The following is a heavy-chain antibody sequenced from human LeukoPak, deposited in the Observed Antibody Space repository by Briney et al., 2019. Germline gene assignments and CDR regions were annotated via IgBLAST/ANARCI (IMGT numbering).Heavy chain of an antibody. V-gene: IGHV1-2*02. Sequence: ASVKVSRKASGYTFTAYYVHWVRQAPGQGLEWMGWIHPNSGGTKYAQNFQGRVTMTRDTSISTAYMELSSLRSDDTAVYYCARGDIYRDYWGQGTQVTVSS. CDR3: ARGDIYRDY. CDR2: IHPNSGGT. CDR1: GYTFTAYY. D-gene: IGHD2/OR15-2a*01. J-gene: IGHJ4*02.